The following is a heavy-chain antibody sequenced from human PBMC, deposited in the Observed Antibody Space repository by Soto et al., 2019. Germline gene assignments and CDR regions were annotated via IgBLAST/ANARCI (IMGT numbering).Heavy chain of an antibody. CDR3: AREEVAGMRLDWFDP. Sequence: QVQLVQSGAEVKKPGASVKVSCKASGYTFTSYGISWVRQAPGQGLEWMGWISAYNGNTNYAQKLQGRVTVTTDTSTSTAYMELRSLKSDDTAVYYCAREEVAGMRLDWFDPWGQGTLVTVSS. V-gene: IGHV1-18*01. J-gene: IGHJ5*02. CDR2: ISAYNGNT. CDR1: GYTFTSYG. D-gene: IGHD6-19*01.